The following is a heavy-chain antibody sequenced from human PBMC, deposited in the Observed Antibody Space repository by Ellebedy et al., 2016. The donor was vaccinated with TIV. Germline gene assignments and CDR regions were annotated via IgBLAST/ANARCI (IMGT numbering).Heavy chain of an antibody. Sequence: GESLKISCAASGFTFSSYGMHWVRQAPGRGLEWVAYIGKTSSTIHYADSVKGRFTISRDNAKNSLYLQVNSLRAEDSAVYYCARDATDIVEVPAARARYYYYYMDVWGKGTTVTVS. V-gene: IGHV3-48*04. CDR3: ARDATDIVEVPAARARYYYYYMDV. CDR2: IGKTSSTI. J-gene: IGHJ6*03. CDR1: GFTFSSYG. D-gene: IGHD2-2*01.